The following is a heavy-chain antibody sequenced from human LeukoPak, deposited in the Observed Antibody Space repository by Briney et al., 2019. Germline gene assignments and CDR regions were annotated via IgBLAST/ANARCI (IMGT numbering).Heavy chain of an antibody. V-gene: IGHV3-7*01. CDR2: IKQDGSEK. CDR3: ARDHPRQWLVQDY. CDR1: GCTFSSYW. D-gene: IGHD6-19*01. J-gene: IGHJ4*02. Sequence: GGSLRLSCAGSGCTFSSYWMSWVRQAPGKGREGVANIKQDGSEKYYVDSVKGRFTISRDNAKNSLYLQMNSLRAEDTAVYYCARDHPRQWLVQDYWGQGTLVTVSS.